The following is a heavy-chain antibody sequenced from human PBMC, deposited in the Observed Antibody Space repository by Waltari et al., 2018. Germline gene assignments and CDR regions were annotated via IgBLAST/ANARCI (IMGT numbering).Heavy chain of an antibody. CDR1: GDSMSGIDW. V-gene: IGHV4-4*02. D-gene: IGHD2-15*01. CDR3: ARDRGRGLYLDS. CDR2: CHRSGRT. J-gene: IGHJ4*02. Sequence: QVQLQESGPGLVKPSGTLPLTCAVSGDSMSGIDWWNWVRQPPGKGLEWIGQCHRSGRTHYNPSLESRVTVSIETSNKQFSLILTSATAADTAVYYCARDRGRGLYLDSWGQGTLVTVSP.